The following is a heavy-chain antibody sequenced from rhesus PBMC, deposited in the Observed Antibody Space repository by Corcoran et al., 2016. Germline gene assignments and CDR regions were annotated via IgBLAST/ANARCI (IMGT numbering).Heavy chain of an antibody. Sequence: QVLLQESGPTVVVPSETLCLTCTVSGGSISSTNWWTWIRQSPGKGLEWIGGVYGSGGDTEYNPSLKSRVTISKDTSRNQFSLKMTSVTAADTAVFYCARGNYVNALDSWGQGVVVTVS. V-gene: IGHV4-93*01. D-gene: IGHD1-26*01. CDR1: GGSISSTNW. J-gene: IGHJ6*01. CDR3: ARGNYVNALDS. CDR2: VYGSGGDT.